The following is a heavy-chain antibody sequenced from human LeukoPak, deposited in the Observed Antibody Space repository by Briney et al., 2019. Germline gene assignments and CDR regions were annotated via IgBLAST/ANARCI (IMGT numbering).Heavy chain of an antibody. D-gene: IGHD3-3*01. Sequence: SVKVSCKVSGGTFNNFALSWVRQAPGQGLEWVGGTIRVSGTTKYAQNLQGRVKVTADGSTSTAYMEMSSLRSEDTAIYYCASPINYSDVWSGYPPFDYWGQGTLVTVSS. V-gene: IGHV1-69*13. CDR3: ASPINYSDVWSGYPPFDY. CDR1: GGTFNNFA. J-gene: IGHJ4*02. CDR2: TIRVSGTT.